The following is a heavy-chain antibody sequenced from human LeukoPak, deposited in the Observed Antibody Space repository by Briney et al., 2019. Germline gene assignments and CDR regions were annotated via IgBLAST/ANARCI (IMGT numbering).Heavy chain of an antibody. V-gene: IGHV1-46*01. CDR2: INPSGGST. D-gene: IGHD6-13*01. Sequence: ASVKVSCKASGYTFTSYYMHWVRQAPGQGLEWMGIINPSGGSTSYAQKFQGRVTMTRDTSISTAYMELSRLRSDDTAVYYCARVRVTLPLVRYYYGMDVWGQGTTVTVSS. CDR3: ARVRVTLPLVRYYYGMDV. J-gene: IGHJ6*02. CDR1: GYTFTSYY.